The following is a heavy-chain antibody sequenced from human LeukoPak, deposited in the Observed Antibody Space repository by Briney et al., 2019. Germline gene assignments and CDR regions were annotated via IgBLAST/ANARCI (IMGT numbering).Heavy chain of an antibody. J-gene: IGHJ6*02. V-gene: IGHV3-11*01. CDR2: ISSSGSTI. CDR3: ARVPRATYYYYGMDV. CDR1: GFTFSDYY. Sequence: GGSLRLSCAASGFTFSDYYMSWIRQAPGKELEWVSYISSSGSTIYYADSVKGRFTISRNNAKNSLYLQMNSLRAEDTAVYYCARVPRATYYYYGMDVWGQGTTVTVSS.